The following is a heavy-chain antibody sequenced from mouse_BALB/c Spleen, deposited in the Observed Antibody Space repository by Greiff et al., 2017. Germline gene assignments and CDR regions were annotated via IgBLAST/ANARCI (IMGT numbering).Heavy chain of an antibody. CDR3: ARGAYYYGSSPYAMDY. CDR1: GYTFSSYW. V-gene: IGHV1-9*01. D-gene: IGHD1-1*01. J-gene: IGHJ4*01. Sequence: QVQLKESGAELMKPGASVKISCKATGYTFSSYWIEWVKQRPGHGLEWIGEILPGSGSTNYNEKFKGKATFTADTSPNTAYMQLSSLTSEDSAVYYCARGAYYYGSSPYAMDYWGQGTSVTVSS. CDR2: ILPGSGST.